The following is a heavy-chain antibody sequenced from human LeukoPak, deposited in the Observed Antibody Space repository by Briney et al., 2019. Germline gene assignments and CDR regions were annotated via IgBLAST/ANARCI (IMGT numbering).Heavy chain of an antibody. D-gene: IGHD5-12*01. Sequence: PSETLSLTCTVSGGSISSGDYYRSWIRQPPGKGLEWIGYIYYSGSTYYNPSLKSRVTISVDTSKNQFSLKLSSVTAADTAVYYCARYLYGDIVDYWGQGTLVTVSS. V-gene: IGHV4-30-4*01. CDR1: GGSISSGDYY. CDR3: ARYLYGDIVDY. J-gene: IGHJ4*02. CDR2: IYYSGST.